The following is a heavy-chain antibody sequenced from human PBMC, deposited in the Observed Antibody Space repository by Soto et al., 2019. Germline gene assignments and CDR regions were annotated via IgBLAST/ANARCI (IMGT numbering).Heavy chain of an antibody. CDR1: GYSFTSYW. CDR2: IDPSDSYT. V-gene: IGHV5-10-1*01. Sequence: GESLKISCKGSGYSFTSYWISWVRQMPGKGLEWMGRIDPSDSYTNYSPSFQGHVTISADKSISTAYPQWSSLKASDTAMYYCATSPGAYCGGDCYSRDYYYYYGMDVWGQGTTVTVSS. CDR3: ATSPGAYCGGDCYSRDYYYYYGMDV. J-gene: IGHJ6*02. D-gene: IGHD2-21*02.